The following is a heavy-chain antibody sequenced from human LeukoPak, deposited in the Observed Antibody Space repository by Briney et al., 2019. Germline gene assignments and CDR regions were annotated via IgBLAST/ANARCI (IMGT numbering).Heavy chain of an antibody. D-gene: IGHD4-23*01. CDR3: ARDRFDGNSYFDY. CDR1: GFTFSSYA. CDR2: ISYDGSNK. J-gene: IGHJ4*02. V-gene: IGHV3-30*01. Sequence: RGSLRLSCAASGFTFSSYAMHWVRQAPGKGLEWVAVISYDGSNKYYADSVKGRFTISRDNSKNTLYLQMNSLRAEDTAVYYCARDRFDGNSYFDYWGQGTLVTVSS.